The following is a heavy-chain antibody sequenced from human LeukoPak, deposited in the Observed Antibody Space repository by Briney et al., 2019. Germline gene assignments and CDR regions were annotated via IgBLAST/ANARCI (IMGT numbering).Heavy chain of an antibody. CDR1: GFTFSMSW. D-gene: IGHD3-22*01. J-gene: IGHJ3*02. CDR3: ARESQSAYYFDSSGYEDAFDI. V-gene: IGHV3-7*01. Sequence: GGSLRLSCAASGFTFSMSWMSWVRQAPGKGLEWVAGLKPDGSAKFYVDSVKGRFTISRDNARDSLYLQMNSLRAEDTAVYYCARESQSAYYFDSSGYEDAFDIWGQGTMVTVSS. CDR2: LKPDGSAK.